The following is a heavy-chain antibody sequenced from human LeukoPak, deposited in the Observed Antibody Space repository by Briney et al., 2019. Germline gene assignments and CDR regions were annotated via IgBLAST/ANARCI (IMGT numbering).Heavy chain of an antibody. D-gene: IGHD2-8*01. J-gene: IGHJ4*02. CDR3: ARHTNTLGYYFDY. V-gene: IGHV4-31*03. CDR1: GGSISSGGYY. CDR2: IYYSGST. Sequence: PSQTLSLTCTVSGGSISSGGYYWSWIRQHPGKGLEWIGYIYYSGSTNYNPSLKSRVTISVDTSKNQFSLKLSSVTAADTAVYYCARHTNTLGYYFDYWGQGTLVTVSS.